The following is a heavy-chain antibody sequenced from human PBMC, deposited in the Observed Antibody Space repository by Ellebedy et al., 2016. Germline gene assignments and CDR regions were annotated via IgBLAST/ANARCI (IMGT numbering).Heavy chain of an antibody. V-gene: IGHV3-30*18. CDR3: AKALSLYSPWGYGMDV. CDR2: ISYHGTNK. D-gene: IGHD3-16*02. Sequence: GGSLRLXXAASGFIFSGYGMNWVRQAPGKGLEWVAFISYHGTNKDYVDSVKGRFTISRDNSKNTLDLQMNSLRAEDTAVYYCAKALSLYSPWGYGMDVWGQGTTVTVSS. J-gene: IGHJ6*02. CDR1: GFIFSGYG.